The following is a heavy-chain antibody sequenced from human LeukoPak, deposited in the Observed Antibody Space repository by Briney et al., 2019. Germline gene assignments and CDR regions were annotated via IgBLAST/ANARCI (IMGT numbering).Heavy chain of an antibody. CDR3: ARHVRWDAFDI. CDR2: IYYSGST. D-gene: IGHD2-15*01. Sequence: PSETLSLTCTVSGGSISSYYWSWIRQPPGKGLEWIGYIYYSGSTNYNPSLKSRVTISVDTSKNQFSLKLSSVTAADTAVYYCARHVRWDAFDIWGQGTMVTVSS. CDR1: GGSISSYY. J-gene: IGHJ3*02. V-gene: IGHV4-59*08.